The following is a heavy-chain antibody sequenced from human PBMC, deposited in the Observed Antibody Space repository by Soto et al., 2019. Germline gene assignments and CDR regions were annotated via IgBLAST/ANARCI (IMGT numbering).Heavy chain of an antibody. Sequence: QVQVVQSGPEVKKPGASVKISCQTSGYSFSTYGINWVRQAPGQGLEWMGWISVFNGLTDYAEKFQGRVTMTTDTSTSTAYMELRSLRSDDTAIYYCARGRGASSWYETPHYFDFWGQGTLVTVSS. CDR3: ARGRGASSWYETPHYFDF. D-gene: IGHD6-13*01. V-gene: IGHV1-18*01. CDR1: GYSFSTYG. CDR2: ISVFNGLT. J-gene: IGHJ4*02.